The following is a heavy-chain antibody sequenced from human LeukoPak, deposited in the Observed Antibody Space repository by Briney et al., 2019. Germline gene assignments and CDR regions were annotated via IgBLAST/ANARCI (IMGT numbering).Heavy chain of an antibody. CDR2: IIPILGIA. D-gene: IGHD3-16*01. CDR3: ARDPTGLIYDYVWGSGFDY. V-gene: IGHV1-69*04. J-gene: IGHJ4*02. CDR1: GGTFSSYT. Sequence: SVKVSCKASGGTFSSYTISWVRQAPGQGIEWMGWIIPILGIANYAQKFQGRVTITADKSTSTAYMELSSLRSEDTAVYYCARDPTGLIYDYVWGSGFDYWGQGTLVTVSS.